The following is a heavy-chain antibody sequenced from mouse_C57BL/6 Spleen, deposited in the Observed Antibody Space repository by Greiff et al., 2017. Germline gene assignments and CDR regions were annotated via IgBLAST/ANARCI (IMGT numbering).Heavy chain of an antibody. CDR3: AMMVEYSNYVFAY. CDR1: GYTFTSYW. Sequence: VQLQQPGAELVRPGSSVKLSCKASGYTFTSYWMDWVKQRPGQGLEWIGNIEPSDSETHYNQKFKGKATLTVDKSSSTAYMQLSSVTSEDSAVYYCAMMVEYSNYVFAYWGQGTLVTVSA. CDR2: IEPSDSET. D-gene: IGHD2-5*01. V-gene: IGHV1-61*01. J-gene: IGHJ3*01.